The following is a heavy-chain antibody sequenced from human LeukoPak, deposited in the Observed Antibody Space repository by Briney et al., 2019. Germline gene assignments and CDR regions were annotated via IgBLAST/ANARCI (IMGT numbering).Heavy chain of an antibody. CDR3: ARAES. Sequence: PGGSLRLSCAASGFTFSYYWMSWVRQAPGKGLEWVANIKQDGSEKYYVDSVKGRFTISRDNAKNLLYLQMNSLRVEDTAVYYCARAESWGQGTLVTVSS. J-gene: IGHJ5*02. CDR1: GFTFSYYW. CDR2: IKQDGSEK. V-gene: IGHV3-7*01. D-gene: IGHD3-10*01.